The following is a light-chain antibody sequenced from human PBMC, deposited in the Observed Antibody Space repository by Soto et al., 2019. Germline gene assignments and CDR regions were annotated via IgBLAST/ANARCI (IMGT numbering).Light chain of an antibody. V-gene: IGKV4-1*01. CDR3: QQFSSPPFFP. CDR1: QSVSGDYV. Sequence: VLTQSPDILSLSPGERASLSCRASQSVSGDYVAWYQQKPGQPPKLLLYWASTRESGVPDRFSGSGSGTDFTLTISSLQAEDVAIYYCQQFSSPPFFPFGQGTKVEIK. CDR2: WAS. J-gene: IGKJ2*01.